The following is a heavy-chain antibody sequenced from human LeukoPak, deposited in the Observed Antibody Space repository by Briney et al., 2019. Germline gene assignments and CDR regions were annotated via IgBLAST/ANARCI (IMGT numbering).Heavy chain of an antibody. J-gene: IGHJ4*02. CDR2: IKEDGSEK. CDR3: ARDSGYCRY. D-gene: IGHD5-12*01. CDR1: GFTFSSYW. Sequence: GGSLSLSCAASGFTFSSYWMSWVRQAPGKGLEWVANIKEDGSEKQSVDSVKGRFTISRDNAKTSLYLQMNSLRAEDTAVYYCARDSGYCRYWGQGTLVTVSS. V-gene: IGHV3-7*01.